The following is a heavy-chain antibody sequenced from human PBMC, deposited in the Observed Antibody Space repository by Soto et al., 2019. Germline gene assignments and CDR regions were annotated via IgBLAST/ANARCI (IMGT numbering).Heavy chain of an antibody. CDR2: ISSSSSYI. Sequence: PGGYPGHSCAASGFTFSSYSMKWVRQAPGKGLEWVSSISSSSSYIYYADSVKGRFTISRDNSNYTLHLERSSLRADDTAMYYCVRAGAQLGLFDNCVQGT. V-gene: IGHV3-21*01. CDR1: GFTFSSYS. D-gene: IGHD6-13*01. J-gene: IGHJ4*02. CDR3: VRAGAQLGLFDN.